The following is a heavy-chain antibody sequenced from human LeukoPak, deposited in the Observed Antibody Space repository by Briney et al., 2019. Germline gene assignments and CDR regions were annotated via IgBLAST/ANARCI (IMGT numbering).Heavy chain of an antibody. CDR1: GGTFSSYA. V-gene: IGHV1-69*04. CDR3: ASIAVAGPLPIDY. D-gene: IGHD6-19*01. Sequence: SVKVSCKASGGTFSSYAISWVRQAPGQGLEWMGRIIPILGIANYAQKFQGRVTITADKSTSTAYMELSSLRSEDTAVYYCASIAVAGPLPIDYWGQGTLVTVSS. J-gene: IGHJ4*02. CDR2: IIPILGIA.